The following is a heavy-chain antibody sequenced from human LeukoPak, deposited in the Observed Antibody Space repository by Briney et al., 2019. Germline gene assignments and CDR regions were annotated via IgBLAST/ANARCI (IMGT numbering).Heavy chain of an antibody. CDR1: GFTFSSYA. J-gene: IGHJ4*02. D-gene: IGHD1-26*01. V-gene: IGHV3-23*01. CDR2: IRSSGDNT. Sequence: GGSLRLSCAASGFTFSSYAMNWVRQAPGKGLKWVSSIRSSGDNTYYADSVKGRFTISRDNSKNTLYLQMNSLRAEDTAVYYCAKNPLSEGAEGYYFDYWGQGTLVTVSS. CDR3: AKNPLSEGAEGYYFDY.